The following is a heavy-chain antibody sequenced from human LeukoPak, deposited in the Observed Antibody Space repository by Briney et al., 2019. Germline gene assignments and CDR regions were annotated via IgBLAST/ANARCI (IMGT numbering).Heavy chain of an antibody. Sequence: GGSLRLSCAASGFTFSSYAMSWVRQAPGKGLEWVTTISGSGGNTYYADSVKGRFSFSRDNSKNTLYLQMNSLRAEDTAVYYCVKRGGVAGSAPFDYWGQGTLVTVSS. D-gene: IGHD6-19*01. J-gene: IGHJ4*02. CDR3: VKRGGVAGSAPFDY. CDR2: ISGSGGNT. CDR1: GFTFSSYA. V-gene: IGHV3-23*01.